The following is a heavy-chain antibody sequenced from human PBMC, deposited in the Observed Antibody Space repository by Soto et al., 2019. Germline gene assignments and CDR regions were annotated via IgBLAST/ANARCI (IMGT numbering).Heavy chain of an antibody. CDR2: IKHDGSEK. V-gene: IGHV3-7*03. Sequence: GGSLRLSCAASGFTFSSYWLSWVRQAPGKGLEWVANIKHDGSEKYYVDSVKGRFTISRDNAKNSLYLQMNSLRAEDTAVYYCARDRQQLLELLRNWFDPWGQGTWSPSPQ. J-gene: IGHJ5*02. D-gene: IGHD1-7*01. CDR1: GFTFSSYW. CDR3: ARDRQQLLELLRNWFDP.